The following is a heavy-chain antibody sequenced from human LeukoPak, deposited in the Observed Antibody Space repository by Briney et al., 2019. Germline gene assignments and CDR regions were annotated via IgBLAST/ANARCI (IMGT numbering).Heavy chain of an antibody. CDR2: ISTMSKTI. D-gene: IGHD6-13*01. V-gene: IGHV3-48*04. Sequence: PGGSLRLSCAASGFTFSSYSMNWVRQAPGKGLEWVSYISTMSKTIYYADSVKGRFTISRDNAKNSLYLQMNSLRAEDTAVYYCAREHIAAAGTYDYWGQGTLVTVSS. CDR1: GFTFSSYS. J-gene: IGHJ4*02. CDR3: AREHIAAAGTYDY.